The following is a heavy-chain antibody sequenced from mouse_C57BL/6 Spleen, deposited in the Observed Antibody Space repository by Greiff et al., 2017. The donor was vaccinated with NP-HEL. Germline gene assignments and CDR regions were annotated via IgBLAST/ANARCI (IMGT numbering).Heavy chain of an antibody. CDR1: GYTFTDYY. V-gene: IGHV1-76*01. J-gene: IGHJ3*01. Sequence: LVESGAELVRPGASVKLSCKASGYTFTDYYINWVKQRPGQGLEWIARIYPGSGNTYYNEKFKGKATLTAEKSSSTAYMQLSSLTSEDSAVYFCARGSYSNLFAYWGQGTLVTVSA. CDR2: IYPGSGNT. D-gene: IGHD2-5*01. CDR3: ARGSYSNLFAY.